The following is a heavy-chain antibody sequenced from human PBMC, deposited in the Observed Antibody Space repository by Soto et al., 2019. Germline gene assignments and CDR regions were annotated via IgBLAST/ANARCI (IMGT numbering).Heavy chain of an antibody. D-gene: IGHD6-19*01. J-gene: IGHJ6*02. CDR1: GFTFSSYG. CDR3: AKDLGYSSGWHYYYYYGMDV. CDR2: ISYDGSNK. V-gene: IGHV3-30*18. Sequence: GGSLRLSCAASGFTFSSYGMHWVRQAPGKGLEWVAVISYDGSNKYYADSMKGRFTISRDNSKNTLYLQMNSLRAEDTAVYYCAKDLGYSSGWHYYYYYGMDVWGQGT.